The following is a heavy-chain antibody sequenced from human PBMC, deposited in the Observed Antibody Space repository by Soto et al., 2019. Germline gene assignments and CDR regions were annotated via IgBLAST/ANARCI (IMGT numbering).Heavy chain of an antibody. D-gene: IGHD3-22*01. V-gene: IGHV4-30-2*01. CDR1: GGSISSGGYS. Sequence: SETLSLTCAVSGGSISSGGYSWSWIRQPPGNGLEWIEYIYHSGSTYSNPSLKSRVTISVDRSKNRFSLKLSSVTAADTAVYYCARGSGYLDYWGQGTLVTVS. J-gene: IGHJ4*02. CDR2: IYHSGST. CDR3: ARGSGYLDY.